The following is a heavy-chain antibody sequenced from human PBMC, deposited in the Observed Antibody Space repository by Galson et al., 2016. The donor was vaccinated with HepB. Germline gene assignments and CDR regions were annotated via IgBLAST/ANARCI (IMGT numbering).Heavy chain of an antibody. CDR2: ISDNGGST. Sequence: SLRLSCAASGFTFSSYAMSWVRQAPGKGLERVSGISDNGGSTFYADSVKGRFTISRDNSKNTVYLQMNSLRAEDTAKYYCANPGTYLLYWGQGTLVTVSS. D-gene: IGHD2-21*01. V-gene: IGHV3-23*01. CDR3: ANPGTYLLY. J-gene: IGHJ4*02. CDR1: GFTFSSYA.